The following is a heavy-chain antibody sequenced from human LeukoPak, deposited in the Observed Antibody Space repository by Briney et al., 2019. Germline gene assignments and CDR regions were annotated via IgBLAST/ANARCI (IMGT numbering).Heavy chain of an antibody. V-gene: IGHV3-66*01. CDR1: GFTVSSNY. J-gene: IGHJ4*02. Sequence: GGSLRLSCAVSGFTVSSNYMSWVRQAPGKGLEWVSVIHSGGSIYYADSVTGRFIVSRDNSKNTVFLQMNSLRAGDTAVYYCANEFFDYWGQGTLVTVSS. CDR3: ANEFFDY. D-gene: IGHD3-3*01. CDR2: IHSGGSI.